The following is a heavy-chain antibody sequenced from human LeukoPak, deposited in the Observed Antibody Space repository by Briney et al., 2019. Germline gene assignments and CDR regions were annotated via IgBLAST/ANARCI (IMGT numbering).Heavy chain of an antibody. V-gene: IGHV3-30*03. D-gene: IGHD3-10*01. CDR2: ISYDGSNK. J-gene: IGHJ4*02. CDR1: GFTFSSFG. Sequence: PGRSLRLSCADSGFTFSSFGMHWVRQAPGKGLEWVAVISYDGSNKYYADSVKGRFTISRDNSKNTLYLQMNSLRAEDTAVYYCATGSGSYYEFNYWDQGTLVTVSS. CDR3: ATGSGSYYEFNY.